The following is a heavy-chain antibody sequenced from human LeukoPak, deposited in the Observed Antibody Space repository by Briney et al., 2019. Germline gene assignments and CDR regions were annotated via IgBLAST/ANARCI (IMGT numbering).Heavy chain of an antibody. CDR2: INHSGST. V-gene: IGHV4-34*01. CDR1: GGSFSGYY. J-gene: IGHJ5*02. Sequence: PSETLSLTCAVYGGSFSGYYWSWIRQPPGKGLEWIGEINHSGSTNYNPSLKSRVTISVDTSKNQFSLKLSSVTAADTAVYYCARDGGTWFGESPLNWFDPWGQGTLVTVSS. D-gene: IGHD3-10*01. CDR3: ARDGGTWFGESPLNWFDP.